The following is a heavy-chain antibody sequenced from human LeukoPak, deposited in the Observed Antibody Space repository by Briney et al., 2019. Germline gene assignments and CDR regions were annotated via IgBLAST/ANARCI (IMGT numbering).Heavy chain of an antibody. D-gene: IGHD6-13*01. Sequence: PGGSLRLSCAASGFTFSSYAMSWVRQAPGKGLEWVSAISGSGGSIYYADSVKGRFTISRDNSKNTLYLQMNSLRAEDTAVYYCAKYQQQLGSMFDYWGQGTLVTVSS. CDR1: GFTFSSYA. CDR3: AKYQQQLGSMFDY. J-gene: IGHJ4*02. CDR2: ISGSGGSI. V-gene: IGHV3-23*01.